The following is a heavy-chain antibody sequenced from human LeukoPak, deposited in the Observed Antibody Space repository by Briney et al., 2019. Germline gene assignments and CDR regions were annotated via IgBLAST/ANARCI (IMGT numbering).Heavy chain of an antibody. Sequence: GGSLRLSCAASGFTFDEYVMHWVRQAPGKGLEWVSGITWNSGSIGYADSVKGRFTISRDNAKNSLYLQMNSLRAEDTAVYYCARQPFIVVPTDSWGQGTLVTVSS. CDR2: ITWNSGSI. D-gene: IGHD3-22*01. J-gene: IGHJ4*02. CDR1: GFTFDEYV. V-gene: IGHV3-9*01. CDR3: ARQPFIVVPTDS.